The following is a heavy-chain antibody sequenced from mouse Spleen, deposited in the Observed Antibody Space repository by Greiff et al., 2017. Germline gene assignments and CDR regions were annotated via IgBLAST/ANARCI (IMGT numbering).Heavy chain of an antibody. J-gene: IGHJ3*01. CDR2: IYPGSGST. CDR3: ARSGLGRFAY. D-gene: IGHD4-1*01. CDR1: GYTFTSYW. V-gene: IGHV1-55*01. Sequence: QVQLKESGAELVKPGASVKMSCKASGYTFTSYWITWVKQRPGQGLEWIGDIYPGSGSTNYNEKFKSKATLTVDTSSSTAYMQLSSLTSEDSAVYYCARSGLGRFAYWGQGTLVTVSA.